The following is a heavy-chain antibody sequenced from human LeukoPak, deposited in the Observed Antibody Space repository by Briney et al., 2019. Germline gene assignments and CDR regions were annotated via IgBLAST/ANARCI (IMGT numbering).Heavy chain of an antibody. CDR2: INPNSGGT. V-gene: IGHV1-2*04. CDR3: ARSTVTPSWVFDI. CDR1: GYTFTGYY. J-gene: IGHJ3*02. D-gene: IGHD4-17*01. Sequence: ASVKVSCKASGYTFTGYYMHWVRQAPGQGLEWMGWINPNSGGTNYAQKFQGWVTMTRDTSISTAYMELSRLRSDDTAVYYCARSTVTPSWVFDIWGQGKMVTVSS.